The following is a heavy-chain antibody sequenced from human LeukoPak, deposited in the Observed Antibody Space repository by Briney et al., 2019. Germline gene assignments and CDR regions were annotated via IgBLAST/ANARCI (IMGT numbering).Heavy chain of an antibody. CDR2: IHYSGST. Sequence: PSETLSLTCTVSGGSISSYYWSWIRQPPGKGLEWIGYIHYSGSTDYNPSLKSRVTISVDTSKNQFSLKLSSVTAADTAVYYCASRAAAYYDILTGSEDYYFDYWGQGTLVTVSS. CDR3: ASRAAAYYDILTGSEDYYFDY. J-gene: IGHJ4*02. D-gene: IGHD3-9*01. V-gene: IGHV4-59*08. CDR1: GGSISSYY.